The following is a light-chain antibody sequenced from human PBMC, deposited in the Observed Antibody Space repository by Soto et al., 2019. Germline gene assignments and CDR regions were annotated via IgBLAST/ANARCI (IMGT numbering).Light chain of an antibody. V-gene: IGLV2-11*01. CDR2: DVS. CDR3: RSYARRYPWV. CDR1: SSDVGGYNF. J-gene: IGLJ3*02. Sequence: QSALTQPRSVSGSPGQSITISCTGTSSDVGGYNFVSWYQQHPGKAPKLMIYDVSKRPSGVPDRFSGSKSGNTASLTISGLQAEDEADYYCRSYARRYPWVFGGGTKVTVL.